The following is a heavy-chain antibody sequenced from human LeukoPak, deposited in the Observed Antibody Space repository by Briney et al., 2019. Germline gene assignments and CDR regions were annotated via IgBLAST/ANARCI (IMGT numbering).Heavy chain of an antibody. V-gene: IGHV3-21*01. CDR3: ARLRWREQQLAPLDY. J-gene: IGHJ4*02. CDR1: GFTFSSYS. CDR2: ISSSSSYI. D-gene: IGHD6-13*01. Sequence: PGGSLRLSCAASGFTFSSYSMNWVRQAPGKGLEWVSSISSSSSYIYYADSVKGRFTISRDNAKNSLYLQMNSLRAEDTAVYYCARLRWREQQLAPLDYWGQGTLVTVSS.